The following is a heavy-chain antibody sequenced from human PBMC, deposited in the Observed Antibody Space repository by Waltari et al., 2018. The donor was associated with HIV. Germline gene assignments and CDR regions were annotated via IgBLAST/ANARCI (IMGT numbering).Heavy chain of an antibody. Sequence: QVQLQQWGTGLLMPSETLSLTCAVYGGSFTAYYWTWTRQSPGNGLEWVGEIDHSGSTNYNPSLKRRVTISVDAAKSQFSLKLTSVTAADTGLYYCARGPHTSIFGVVKYVQPWGQGTLVIVSS. J-gene: IGHJ1*01. V-gene: IGHV4-34*02. CDR1: GGSFTAYY. CDR3: ARGPHTSIFGVVKYVQP. CDR2: IDHSGST. D-gene: IGHD3-3*01.